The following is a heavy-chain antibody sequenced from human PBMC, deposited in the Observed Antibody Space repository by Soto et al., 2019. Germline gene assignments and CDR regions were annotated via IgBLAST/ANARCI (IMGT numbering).Heavy chain of an antibody. D-gene: IGHD4-17*01. CDR1: GGSISSSSYY. CDR3: ARTVTTFTYYYYYGMDV. Sequence: QLQLQESGPGLVKPSETLSLTCTVPGGSISSSSYYWGWIRQPPGKGLEWIGSIYYSGSTYYNPSLKSRVTISVDTSKNQFSLKLSSVTAADTAVYYCARTVTTFTYYYYYGMDVWGQGTTVTVSS. CDR2: IYYSGST. J-gene: IGHJ6*02. V-gene: IGHV4-39*01.